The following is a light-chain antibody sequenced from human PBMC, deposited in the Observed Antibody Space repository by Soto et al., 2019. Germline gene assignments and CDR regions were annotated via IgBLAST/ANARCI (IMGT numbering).Light chain of an antibody. V-gene: IGKV3D-20*02. J-gene: IGKJ5*01. CDR2: GAS. Sequence: EIVMTQSPATLSVSPGVRATLSCRASQSVSTSYLAWYQQKPGQAPRLLIYGASSRATGIPARFSGSGSGTDFTLTISSLEPEDFAVYYCQQRSNWSITFGQGTRLEIK. CDR3: QQRSNWSIT. CDR1: QSVSTSY.